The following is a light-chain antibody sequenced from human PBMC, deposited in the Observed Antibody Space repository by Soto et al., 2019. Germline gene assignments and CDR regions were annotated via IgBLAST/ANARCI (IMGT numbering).Light chain of an antibody. CDR1: SSDVGGYNF. CDR2: EVS. CDR3: LSYTISSTLI. Sequence: QSALTQPASVSGSPGQSITISCTGTSSDVGGYNFVSWYQQHPGKAPRLMIYEVSTRPSGVSNRFSGSKSGNTASLTISGLQAEDEADYYCLSYTISSTLIFGGGNKLTVL. V-gene: IGLV2-14*01. J-gene: IGLJ2*01.